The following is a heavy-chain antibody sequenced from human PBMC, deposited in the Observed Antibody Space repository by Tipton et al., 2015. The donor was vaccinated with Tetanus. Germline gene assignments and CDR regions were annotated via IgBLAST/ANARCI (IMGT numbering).Heavy chain of an antibody. CDR3: AKDGCFSVGCLGSDY. CDR2: ISGSDGST. CDR1: GFMFDDYS. D-gene: IGHD5/OR15-5a*01. Sequence: SLRLSCEASGFMFDDYSMHWVRQAPGKGLEWVSAISGSDGSTYYADSVRGRFTISRDNSKNTLYLQMNSLRAEDTAVYYCAKDGCFSVGCLGSDYWGQGNLVTVSS. V-gene: IGHV3-23*01. J-gene: IGHJ4*02.